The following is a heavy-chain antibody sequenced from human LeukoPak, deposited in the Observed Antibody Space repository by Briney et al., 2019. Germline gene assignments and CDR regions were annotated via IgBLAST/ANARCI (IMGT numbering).Heavy chain of an antibody. CDR3: ARDGGYSYGYYFDY. V-gene: IGHV3-11*01. CDR2: ISSSGSTI. CDR1: GFAFSDHY. J-gene: IGHJ4*02. Sequence: GGSLRPSCAASGFAFSDHYMSWIRQAPGKGLEWVSYISSSGSTIYYADSVKGRFTISRDNAKNSLYLQMNSLRAEDTAVYYCARDGGYSYGYYFDYWGQGTLVTVSS. D-gene: IGHD5-18*01.